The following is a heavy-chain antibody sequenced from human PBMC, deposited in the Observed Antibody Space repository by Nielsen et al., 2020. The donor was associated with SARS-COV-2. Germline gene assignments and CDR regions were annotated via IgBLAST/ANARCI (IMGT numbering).Heavy chain of an antibody. CDR3: AREYCSGGNCYGGALLDV. D-gene: IGHD2-15*01. J-gene: IGHJ6*04. CDR1: GGSISSYY. CDR2: IYYSGST. Sequence: ESLKISCTVSGGSISSYYWSWIRQPPGKGLEWIGYIYYSGSTNYNPSLKSRVTISVDTSKNQFSLKLSSVTAADTAVYYCAREYCSGGNCYGGALLDVWGKGTTVTVSS. V-gene: IGHV4-59*08.